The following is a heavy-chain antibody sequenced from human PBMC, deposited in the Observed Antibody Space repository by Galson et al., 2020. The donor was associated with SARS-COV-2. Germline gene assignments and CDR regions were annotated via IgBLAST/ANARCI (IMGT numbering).Heavy chain of an antibody. CDR1: GFTFSSYA. CDR3: ARDDIMITFGGVIGS. D-gene: IGHD3-16*01. J-gene: IGHJ5*02. V-gene: IGHV3-30-3*01. CDR2: ISYDGSNK. Sequence: GGSLRLSCAASGFTFSSYAMHWVRQAPGKGLEWVAVISYDGSNKYYADSVKGRFTISRDNSKNTLYLQMNSLRAEDTAVYYCARDDIMITFGGVIGSWGQGTLVTVSS.